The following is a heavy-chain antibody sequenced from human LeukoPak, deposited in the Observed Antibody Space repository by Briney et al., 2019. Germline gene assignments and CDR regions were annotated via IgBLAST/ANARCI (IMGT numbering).Heavy chain of an antibody. Sequence: ASVKVSCKASGYSFTNYGINWVRQAPGKGLEWMGWISAYNGNINYAQKFQGRVTMTTDTSTSTAYMAVRSLRSDDTAVYYCARVRGSGTYSYYYYGLDVWGQGTTVTVSS. CDR2: ISAYNGNI. CDR1: GYSFTNYG. D-gene: IGHD3-10*01. J-gene: IGHJ6*02. V-gene: IGHV1-18*01. CDR3: ARVRGSGTYSYYYYGLDV.